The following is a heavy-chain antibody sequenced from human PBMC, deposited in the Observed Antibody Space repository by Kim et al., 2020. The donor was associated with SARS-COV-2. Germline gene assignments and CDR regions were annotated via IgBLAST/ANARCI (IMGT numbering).Heavy chain of an antibody. V-gene: IGHV2-5*02. CDR2: IYWDDNK. Sequence: SGPTLVKPTQTLTLTCTFSGFSLSTSGMTVGWIRQPPGKALEWLALIYWDDNKQYSPSLRSSLAITKDTSKNQVVLTITNMDPVNTGKYYCARGPFDFWGQGNLVSVSS. CDR1: GFSLSTSGMT. J-gene: IGHJ4*02. CDR3: ARGPFDF.